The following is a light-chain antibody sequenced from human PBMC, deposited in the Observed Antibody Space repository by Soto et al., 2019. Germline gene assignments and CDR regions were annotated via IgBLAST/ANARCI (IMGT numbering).Light chain of an antibody. CDR1: QSVSSY. V-gene: IGKV3-11*01. Sequence: EIALTHSPATLALSLEERATLSCRASQSVSSYLAWYQQNPGQAPRLLIFDASNRAAGIPARFSGSGSGTDFTLTISSLEPEDVAVYYCQQRSNWPPLTFGGGTKVEIK. J-gene: IGKJ4*01. CDR3: QQRSNWPPLT. CDR2: DAS.